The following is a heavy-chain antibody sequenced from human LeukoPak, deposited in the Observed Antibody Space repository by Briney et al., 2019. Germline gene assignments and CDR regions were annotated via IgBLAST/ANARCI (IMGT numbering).Heavy chain of an antibody. V-gene: IGHV3-23*01. CDR2: ISGSGGST. D-gene: IGHD2-2*01. Sequence: GGSLRLSCAASGFTFSIYNMNWVRQAPGKGLEWVSTISGSGGSTYYADSVRGRFTISRDNSKNTLYLQMNSLRAEDTAVYYCAKAGQGSTWLWYFDLWGRGTLVTVSS. CDR3: AKAGQGSTWLWYFDL. CDR1: GFTFSIYN. J-gene: IGHJ2*01.